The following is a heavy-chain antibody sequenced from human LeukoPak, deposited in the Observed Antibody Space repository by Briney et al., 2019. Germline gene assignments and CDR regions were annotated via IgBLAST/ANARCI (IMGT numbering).Heavy chain of an antibody. D-gene: IGHD6-25*01. Sequence: SETLSLTCTVSGGSVSSGTYYWSWIRQPPGKGLEWIGYIYYSGSTNYNPSLKSRVTISVDTSKNQFSLKLSSVTAADTAVYYCARGAAGGDYVGYWGQGTLVTVSS. CDR2: IYYSGST. CDR3: ARGAAGGDYVGY. CDR1: GGSVSSGTYY. J-gene: IGHJ4*02. V-gene: IGHV4-61*01.